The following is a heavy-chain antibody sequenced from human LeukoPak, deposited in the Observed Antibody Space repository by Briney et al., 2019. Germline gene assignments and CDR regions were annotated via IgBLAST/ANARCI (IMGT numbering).Heavy chain of an antibody. CDR1: GFTFSTHG. J-gene: IGHJ4*02. CDR3: VKDDGSLQ. V-gene: IGHV3-30*02. CDR2: IQNDGSKK. Sequence: PGGSLRLSCAASGFTFSTHGMNWVRQAPGRGLERVAFIQNDGSKKYYGDSVKGRFTISRDNAKNALYLQMKSLRAEDTAVYYCVKDDGSLQWGQGTLVTVSS. D-gene: IGHD5-24*01.